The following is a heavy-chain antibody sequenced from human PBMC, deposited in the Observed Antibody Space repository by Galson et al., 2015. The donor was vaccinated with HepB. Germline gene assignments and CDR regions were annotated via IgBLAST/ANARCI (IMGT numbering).Heavy chain of an antibody. J-gene: IGHJ4*02. D-gene: IGHD2-2*01. CDR2: ISYDGSNK. V-gene: IGHV3-30*18. CDR3: AKDEAGYCSSTSCYFLALDY. CDR1: GFTFSSYG. Sequence: SLRLSCAASGFTFSSYGMHWVRQAPGKGLEWVAVISYDGSNKYYADSVKGRFTISRDNSKNTLYLQMNSLRAEDTAVYYCAKDEAGYCSSTSCYFLALDYWGQGTLVTVSS.